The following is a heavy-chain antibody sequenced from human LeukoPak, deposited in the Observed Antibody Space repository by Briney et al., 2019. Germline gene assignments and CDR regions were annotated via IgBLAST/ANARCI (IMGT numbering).Heavy chain of an antibody. CDR2: IYSGGST. CDR3: ARGGSRYFHN. CDR1: GFTVSSNY. D-gene: IGHD3-10*01. J-gene: IGHJ4*02. Sequence: GGSLRLSCSASGFTVSSNYMSWVRQAPGRGLEWVSGIYSGGSTYYADSVKGRFNISRDNSKNTPYLQMNSLRDEDTAVYYFARGGSRYFHNWGQGTLVTVST. V-gene: IGHV3-66*01.